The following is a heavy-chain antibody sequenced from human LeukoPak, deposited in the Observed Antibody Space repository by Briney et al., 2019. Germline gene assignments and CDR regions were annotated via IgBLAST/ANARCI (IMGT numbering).Heavy chain of an antibody. CDR3: ARGVWSSRGMHYYFDY. J-gene: IGHJ4*02. CDR2: INAGNGNT. D-gene: IGHD3-22*01. CDR1: GYTFSIYA. Sequence: ASVKVSCKASGYTFSIYAMQWVRQAPGQRLEWMGWINAGNGNTKYSQKFQGRVTITRDTSASTAYMELSSLRSEDTALYYCARGVWSSRGMHYYFDYWGQGTLVTVSS. V-gene: IGHV1-3*01.